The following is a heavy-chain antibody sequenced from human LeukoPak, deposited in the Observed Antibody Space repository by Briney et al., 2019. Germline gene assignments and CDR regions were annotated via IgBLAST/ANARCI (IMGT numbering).Heavy chain of an antibody. J-gene: IGHJ4*02. CDR1: GFTFSDYY. CDR3: ARGILPATQTFDY. Sequence: GGSLRLSCAASGFTFSDYYMSWLRQAPGKWLEWISYFTGSGNTKYYANSVKGRFTISRDNAKNSLYLQMNSLRAEDTAVYFCARGILPATQTFDYWGQGTLITVSS. CDR2: FTGSGNTK. V-gene: IGHV3-11*01. D-gene: IGHD2-2*01.